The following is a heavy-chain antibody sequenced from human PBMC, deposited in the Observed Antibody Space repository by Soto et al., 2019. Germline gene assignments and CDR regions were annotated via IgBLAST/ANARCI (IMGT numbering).Heavy chain of an antibody. CDR3: AHRGYMYGNWDHGYFDY. Sequence: QITLKESGPTRVKPTQTLALTCTFSGFSLTTSGVGVGWIRKTPGKALEWLAVIYWDDDKRYSPSLKSRLTITKDTSKNQVVLTMAYMDPVDTATYFCAHRGYMYGNWDHGYFDYWGQGTLVTVPS. J-gene: IGHJ4*02. CDR1: GFSLTTSGVG. CDR2: IYWDDDK. V-gene: IGHV2-5*02. D-gene: IGHD5-18*01.